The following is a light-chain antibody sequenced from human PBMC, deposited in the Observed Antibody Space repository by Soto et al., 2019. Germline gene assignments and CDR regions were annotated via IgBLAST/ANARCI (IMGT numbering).Light chain of an antibody. J-gene: IGKJ5*01. V-gene: IGKV3-11*01. Sequence: EIVLTQSPATLSLSPGERATLSCRASQSVSSFLAWYQQKPGQAPRLLIYDTSNRATGVPARFSGSASGTDFTLTISSLEPEDCAIYYCQQRQYWPPITFGQGTRLEIK. CDR2: DTS. CDR3: QQRQYWPPIT. CDR1: QSVSSF.